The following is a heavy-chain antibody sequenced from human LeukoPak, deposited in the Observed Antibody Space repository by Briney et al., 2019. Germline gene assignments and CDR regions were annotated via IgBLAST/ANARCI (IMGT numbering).Heavy chain of an antibody. J-gene: IGHJ4*02. D-gene: IGHD3-22*01. CDR3: ARVRGYYYDSSGSWTYYFDY. CDR2: ISSSGSTI. Sequence: GGSLRLSCAASGFTFSDYYMSWIRQAPGKGLEWVSYISSSGSTIYYADSVKGRFTISRDNAKSSLYLQMNSLRAEDTAVYYCARVRGYYYDSSGSWTYYFDYWGQGTLATVSS. V-gene: IGHV3-11*04. CDR1: GFTFSDYY.